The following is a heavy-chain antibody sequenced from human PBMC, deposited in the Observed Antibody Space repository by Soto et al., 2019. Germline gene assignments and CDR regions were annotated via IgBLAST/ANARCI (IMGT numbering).Heavy chain of an antibody. J-gene: IGHJ4*02. CDR2: ITGSGRDT. Sequence: EVQLLESGGGLAQPGGSLRLSCAASGFTFRNNVLSWVRQAPGKGLDWVSGITGSGRDTYYADSVKGRFTISRDNSKNTLYLQMNSLRAEDTAVYYCARDLRGSGWYFPSPGFDYWGQGTLVTVSS. CDR3: ARDLRGSGWYFPSPGFDY. V-gene: IGHV3-23*01. CDR1: GFTFRNNV. D-gene: IGHD6-19*01.